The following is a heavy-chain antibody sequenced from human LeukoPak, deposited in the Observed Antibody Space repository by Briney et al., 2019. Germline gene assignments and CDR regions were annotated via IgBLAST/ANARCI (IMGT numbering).Heavy chain of an antibody. V-gene: IGHV4-34*12. D-gene: IGHD4-23*01. CDR3: ASGAWATRLNS. CDR1: GESLNYYY. CDR2: IFDGKTI. Sequence: SETLSLTGAVYGESLNYYYWSWIRQSPGKGLEWIGDIFDGKTINYNPSLKSRVTISAATSSQQFSLNLKSVTAADTAVYFCASGAWATRLNSWAQGALVIVSS. J-gene: IGHJ4*02.